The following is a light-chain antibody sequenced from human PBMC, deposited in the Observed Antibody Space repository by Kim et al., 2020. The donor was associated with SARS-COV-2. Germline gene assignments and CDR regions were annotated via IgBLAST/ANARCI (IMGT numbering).Light chain of an antibody. CDR2: DAS. Sequence: DIALTQSPATLSVSLGERVTIACRASQSISSYLNWYQQKPGKAPRLLIYDASNWESGVPARFSGSGSGTDFTLTISSLEPEDVAAYYCQQRHSMPATFGGGTKVDIK. CDR3: QQRHSMPAT. CDR1: QSISSY. J-gene: IGKJ4*02. V-gene: IGKV3-11*01.